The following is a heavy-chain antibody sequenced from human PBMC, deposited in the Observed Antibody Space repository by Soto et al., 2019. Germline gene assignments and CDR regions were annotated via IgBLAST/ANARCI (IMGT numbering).Heavy chain of an antibody. CDR1: GFTFSNAW. Sequence: KPGGSLRLSCAASGFTFSNAWMSWVRQAPGKGLEWVGRIKSKTDGGTTDYAAPVKGRFTISRDDSKNTLYLQMNSLKTEDTAVYYCTTDLPLHSYYYDSSGYYRDYWGQGTLVTVSS. V-gene: IGHV3-15*01. CDR3: TTDLPLHSYYYDSSGYYRDY. J-gene: IGHJ4*02. D-gene: IGHD3-22*01. CDR2: IKSKTDGGTT.